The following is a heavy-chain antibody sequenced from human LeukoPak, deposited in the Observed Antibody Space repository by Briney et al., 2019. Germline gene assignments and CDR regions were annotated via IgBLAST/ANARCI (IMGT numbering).Heavy chain of an antibody. V-gene: IGHV3-30*02. CDR1: GFTFSSNG. J-gene: IGHJ4*02. CDR2: IQYDGSKK. CDR3: AKDIGSYYDY. Sequence: WGSLRLSCVASGFTFSSNGMHWVSQAPGKGLEWVTFIQYDGSKKYYADSVKGRFTISRDNSKNTLYLEMNSLRAEDTAVYYCAKDIGSYYDYWGQGILVTVSS. D-gene: IGHD3-10*01.